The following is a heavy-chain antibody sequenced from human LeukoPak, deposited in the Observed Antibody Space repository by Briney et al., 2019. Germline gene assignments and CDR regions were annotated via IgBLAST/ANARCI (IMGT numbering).Heavy chain of an antibody. CDR3: ARADITRDGYNSAFDI. Sequence: ASVKVSCKASGYTFTGYYMHWVRQAPGQGLEWMGWINPNSGGTNYAQKFQGRVTMTRDTSISTVYMELRSLRSEDTAVYYCARADITRDGYNSAFDIWGQGTMVTVSS. D-gene: IGHD5-24*01. J-gene: IGHJ3*02. CDR2: INPNSGGT. CDR1: GYTFTGYY. V-gene: IGHV1-2*02.